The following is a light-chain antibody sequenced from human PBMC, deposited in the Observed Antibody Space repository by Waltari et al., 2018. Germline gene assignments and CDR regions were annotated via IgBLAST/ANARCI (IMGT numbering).Light chain of an antibody. CDR1: QNIGTW. CDR2: DGF. J-gene: IGKJ2*01. V-gene: IGKV1-5*01. CDR3: QQYNSYLSS. Sequence: IAMTQSPSTLSASVGDSVTITCRSSQNIGTWVAWYQQKPGKAPKLLIFDGFTLESVVPSRCSGSASGTDFTLTINSLQPDDFASYFCQQYNSYLSSFGQGTKLEI.